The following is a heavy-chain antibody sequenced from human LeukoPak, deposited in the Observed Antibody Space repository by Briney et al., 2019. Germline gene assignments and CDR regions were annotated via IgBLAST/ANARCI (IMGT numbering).Heavy chain of an antibody. V-gene: IGHV2-5*02. CDR2: ISSDDDK. CDR3: AHSVNCYVPFDY. Sequence: SGPTLVKPTQTLTLTCTFSRFSLSTSGVGVGWIRQPPGKALEWPALISSDDDKRYIPSLKSRLTTTKDTSKNQVVLTMTNMDPVDTATYYCAHSVNCYVPFDYWGQGTLVTVSS. J-gene: IGHJ4*02. D-gene: IGHD2-21*01. CDR1: RFSLSTSGVG.